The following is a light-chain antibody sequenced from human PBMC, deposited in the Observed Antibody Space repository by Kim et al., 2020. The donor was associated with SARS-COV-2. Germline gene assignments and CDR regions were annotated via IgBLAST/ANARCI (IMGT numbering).Light chain of an antibody. CDR3: QVWDSSSDV. J-gene: IGLJ1*01. V-gene: IGLV3-21*03. CDR1: NIGTKS. CDR2: DDS. Sequence: SYELTQPPSVSVAPGKTARITCGGNNIGTKSVHWYQQKPGQAPVLVVYDDSDLPSGIPERFSGSNSGNTATLTISRVEAGDEADYYCQVWDSSSDVFGTGTKVTVL.